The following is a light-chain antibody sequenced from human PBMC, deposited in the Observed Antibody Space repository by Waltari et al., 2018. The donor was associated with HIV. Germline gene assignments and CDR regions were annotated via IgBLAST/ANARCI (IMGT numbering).Light chain of an antibody. CDR3: AAWTDSLSGVV. J-gene: IGLJ2*01. V-gene: IGLV1-47*01. CDR1: SSNLGSYY. Sequence: QSVLTQPPSASGTPGQRVTISCSGSSSNLGSYYVYWYQQLPGTAPKLLIYRNNQRPSGVPDRFSGSKSGTSASLAISGLRSEDEADYYCAAWTDSLSGVVFGGGTKLSVL. CDR2: RNN.